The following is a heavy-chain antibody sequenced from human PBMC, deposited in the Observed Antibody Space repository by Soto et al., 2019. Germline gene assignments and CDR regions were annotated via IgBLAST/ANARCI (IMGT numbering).Heavy chain of an antibody. Sequence: WGSLRLSCAASGFTFSSYAIIFFRHAPFKWLEWVSAISGSGGSTYYADSVKGRFTISRDNSKNTLYLQMNSLRAEDTAVYYCAKVNIVVVVAATCLDYWGQGTLVTVSS. CDR3: AKVNIVVVVAATCLDY. J-gene: IGHJ4*02. CDR1: GFTFSSYA. CDR2: ISGSGGST. D-gene: IGHD2-15*01. V-gene: IGHV3-23*01.